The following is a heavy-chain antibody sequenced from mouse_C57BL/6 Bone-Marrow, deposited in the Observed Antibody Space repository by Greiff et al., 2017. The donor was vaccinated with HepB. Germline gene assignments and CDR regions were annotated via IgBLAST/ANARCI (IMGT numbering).Heavy chain of an antibody. CDR3: TRRGIYDYALYY. J-gene: IGHJ2*01. CDR1: GYTFTSYW. D-gene: IGHD2-4*01. Sequence: QVQLKQPGAELVKPGASVKLSCKASGYTFTSYWMHWVKQRPGQGLEWIGMIHPNSGSTNYNEKFKSKATLTVDKSSSTAYVQLSSLTSEDSAVYYCTRRGIYDYALYYWGQGTTLTVSS. V-gene: IGHV1-64*01. CDR2: IHPNSGST.